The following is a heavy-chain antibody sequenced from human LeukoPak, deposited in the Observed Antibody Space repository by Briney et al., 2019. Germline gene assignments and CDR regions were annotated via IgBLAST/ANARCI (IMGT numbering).Heavy chain of an antibody. CDR1: GYTFTSYG. Sequence: ASVKLSCNASGYTFTSYGISWVRQAPGQRLEWMGWISAYNGNTNYAQKLQRRVTMTTDTSTSTAYVELRSLRSDDTAVYYCARGPPLMGGSYHYFDYWGQGTLVTVSS. J-gene: IGHJ4*02. D-gene: IGHD1-26*01. CDR3: ARGPPLMGGSYHYFDY. CDR2: ISAYNGNT. V-gene: IGHV1-18*01.